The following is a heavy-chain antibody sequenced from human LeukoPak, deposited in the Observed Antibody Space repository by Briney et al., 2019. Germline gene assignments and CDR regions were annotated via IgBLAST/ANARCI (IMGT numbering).Heavy chain of an antibody. CDR3: AKIRFEGDVNYDILTGPFDY. Sequence: GGSLRLSCAASGFTFSSYGMHWVRQAPGKGLEWVAVISYDGSNKYYADSVKGRFTISRDNSKNTLYLQMNSLRAEDTAVYYCAKIRFEGDVNYDILTGPFDYWGQGTLVTVSS. CDR2: ISYDGSNK. CDR1: GFTFSSYG. D-gene: IGHD3-9*01. J-gene: IGHJ4*02. V-gene: IGHV3-30*18.